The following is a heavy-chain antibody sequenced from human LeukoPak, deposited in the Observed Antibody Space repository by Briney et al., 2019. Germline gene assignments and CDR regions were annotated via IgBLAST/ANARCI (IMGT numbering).Heavy chain of an antibody. D-gene: IGHD2-2*01. J-gene: IGHJ5*02. Sequence: GGSLRLSCAASGLTFSDEYMSWIRQAPGKGLEWVSYISNTGDFIAYADSVKGRFTMSRDNAKNSLYLQMNSLRAEDTAVYYCAKEEAYQLLPQWFDPWGQGTLVTVSS. V-gene: IGHV3-11*01. CDR3: AKEEAYQLLPQWFDP. CDR1: GLTFSDEY. CDR2: ISNTGDFI.